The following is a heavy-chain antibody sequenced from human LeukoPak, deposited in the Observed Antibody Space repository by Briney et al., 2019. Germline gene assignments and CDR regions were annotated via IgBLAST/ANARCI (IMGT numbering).Heavy chain of an antibody. Sequence: SETLSLTCTVSGGSISSSSYYWGWIRQPPGKGLEWIGYIYYSGSTNYNPSLKSRVTISVDTSKNQFSLKLSSVTAADTAVYYCARVVLTTYYYDSSGAQHRYYFDYWGQGTLVTVSS. D-gene: IGHD3-22*01. V-gene: IGHV4-61*05. J-gene: IGHJ4*02. CDR1: GGSISSSSYY. CDR3: ARVVLTTYYYDSSGAQHRYYFDY. CDR2: IYYSGST.